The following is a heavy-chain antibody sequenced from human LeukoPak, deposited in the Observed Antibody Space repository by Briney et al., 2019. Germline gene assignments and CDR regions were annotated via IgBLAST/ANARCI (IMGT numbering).Heavy chain of an antibody. Sequence: GGPLRLSCAASGFTFSSYGMHWVRQAPGKGLEWVAVIWYDGSNKYYADSVKGRFTISRDNSKNTLYLQMNSLRAEDTAVYYCARVRRYYDSSGRFDYWGQGTLVTVSS. V-gene: IGHV3-33*01. J-gene: IGHJ4*02. CDR1: GFTFSSYG. CDR2: IWYDGSNK. D-gene: IGHD3-22*01. CDR3: ARVRRYYDSSGRFDY.